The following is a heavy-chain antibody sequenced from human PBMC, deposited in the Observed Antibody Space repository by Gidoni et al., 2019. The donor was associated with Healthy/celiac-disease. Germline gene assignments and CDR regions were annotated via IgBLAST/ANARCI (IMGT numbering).Heavy chain of an antibody. D-gene: IGHD2-21*01. V-gene: IGHV3-23*01. CDR1: GLTFSSYD. CDR3: ARLADY. Sequence: EVQLLESGGGLLQPGGSLILSWAVSGLTFSSYDMNWVRQAPGKGLEWVSGIRPSGGSTYYADSVKGRFTISRDNSKNTLYLQMNSLRAEDTAVYYCARLADYWGQGTLVTVSS. CDR2: IRPSGGST. J-gene: IGHJ4*02.